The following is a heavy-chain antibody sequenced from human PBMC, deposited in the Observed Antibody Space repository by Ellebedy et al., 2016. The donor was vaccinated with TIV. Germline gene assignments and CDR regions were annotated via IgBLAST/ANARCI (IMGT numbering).Heavy chain of an antibody. CDR3: TRVHTDWYNDH. CDR2: INPNSSDT. V-gene: IGHV1-2*02. J-gene: IGHJ4*02. D-gene: IGHD3-9*01. Sequence: AASVKVSCKASGYTFTGYYMHWVRQAPGQGLEWMGWINPNSSDTRYAQKFQGRVTLTRDTPISTAYMELRGLTSADTAVYYCTRVHTDWYNDHWGQGTLVTVSS. CDR1: GYTFTGYY.